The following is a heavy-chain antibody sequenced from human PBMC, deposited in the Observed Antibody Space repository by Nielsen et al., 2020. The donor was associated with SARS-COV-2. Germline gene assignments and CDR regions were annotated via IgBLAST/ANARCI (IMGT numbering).Heavy chain of an antibody. D-gene: IGHD3-10*01. CDR3: ARDRDGSWYFDL. J-gene: IGHJ2*01. V-gene: IGHV3-53*01. CDR2: IYSGGST. Sequence: GESLKISCAASGFTVSSNYMSWVRQAPGKGLEWVSVIYSGGSTYYADSVKGRFTISRDNSKNTLYLQMNSLRAGDTAVYYCARDRDGSWYFDLWGRGTLVTVSS. CDR1: GFTVSSNY.